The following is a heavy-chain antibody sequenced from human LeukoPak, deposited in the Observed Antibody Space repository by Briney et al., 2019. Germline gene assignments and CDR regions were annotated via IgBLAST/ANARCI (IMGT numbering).Heavy chain of an antibody. D-gene: IGHD3-10*01. CDR1: GGSISSYY. J-gene: IGHJ4*02. CDR2: INHSGST. CDR3: ARGLWIGLVDY. Sequence: SETLSLTCTVSGGSISSYYWSWIRQPPGKGLEWIGEINHSGSTNYNPSLKSRVTISVDTSKNQFSLKLSSVTAADTAVYYCARGLWIGLVDYWGQGTLVTVSS. V-gene: IGHV4-34*01.